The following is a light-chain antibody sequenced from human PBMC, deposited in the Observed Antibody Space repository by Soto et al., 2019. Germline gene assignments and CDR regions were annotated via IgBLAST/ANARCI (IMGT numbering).Light chain of an antibody. CDR2: EVS. J-gene: IGLJ1*01. CDR1: SSDVGAYNY. V-gene: IGLV2-14*01. CDR3: SSLTTSFTYV. Sequence: QSVLAQPASVSGSPGQSVAISCTGTSSDVGAYNYISWYRQHPGKAPKLLLSEVSNRPSGVSDRFSGSKSGNTASLTISGLQAEDEADYYCSSLTTSFTYVFGTGTRSPS.